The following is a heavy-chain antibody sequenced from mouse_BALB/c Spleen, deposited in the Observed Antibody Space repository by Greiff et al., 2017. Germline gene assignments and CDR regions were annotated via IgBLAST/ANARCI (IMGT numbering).Heavy chain of an antibody. Sequence: VQLQQSGAELVRPGALVKLSCKASGFNIKDYYMHWVKQRPEQGLEWIGWIDPENGNTIYDPKFQGKASITADTSSNTAYLQLSSLTSEDTAVYYCASRAGDWGQGTTRTVSS. CDR3: ASRAGD. CDR1: GFNIKDYY. V-gene: IGHV14-1*02. D-gene: IGHD3-1*01. J-gene: IGHJ2*01. CDR2: IDPENGNT.